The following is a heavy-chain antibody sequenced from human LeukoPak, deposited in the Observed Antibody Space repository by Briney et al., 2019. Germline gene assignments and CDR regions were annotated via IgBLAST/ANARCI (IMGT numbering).Heavy chain of an antibody. Sequence: PGGSLRLSCTASGFTFGDYAISWVRQAPGKGLEWVGFIRSKDYGGTPEYAASVKGRFTISRDDSKTIAYLQMNSLKIDDTAVYYCTGGSSGYPDYWGQGTLVTVSS. J-gene: IGHJ4*02. D-gene: IGHD3-22*01. CDR2: IRSKDYGGTP. CDR3: TGGSSGYPDY. V-gene: IGHV3-49*04. CDR1: GFTFGDYA.